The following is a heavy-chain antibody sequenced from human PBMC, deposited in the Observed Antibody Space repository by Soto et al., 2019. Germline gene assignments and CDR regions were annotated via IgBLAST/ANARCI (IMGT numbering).Heavy chain of an antibody. CDR1: GGSISSGGYY. V-gene: IGHV4-31*03. CDR2: IYYSGST. Sequence: LTCTVSGGSISSGGYYWSWIRQHPGKGLEWIGYIYYSGSTYYNPSLKSRVTISVDTSKNQFSLKLSSVTAADTAVYYCARVSSAPNYYYYYMDVWGKGTTVTVSS. D-gene: IGHD6-25*01. J-gene: IGHJ6*03. CDR3: ARVSSAPNYYYYYMDV.